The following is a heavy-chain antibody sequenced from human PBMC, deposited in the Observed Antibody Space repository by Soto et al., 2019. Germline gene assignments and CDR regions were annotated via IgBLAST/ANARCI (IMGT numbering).Heavy chain of an antibody. CDR1: RFTFSSYA. Sequence: EVQLLESGGGLVQPGGSLRLSCAASRFTFSSYAMSWVRQVPGKGLEWVSAISASGGSTYYADSVKGRFTISRDSSKNTLYLQMTSLRAEDTAVYYCAKDMAVFGESLDYWGQGTLVTVSS. J-gene: IGHJ4*02. D-gene: IGHD3-10*02. CDR3: AKDMAVFGESLDY. V-gene: IGHV3-23*01. CDR2: ISASGGST.